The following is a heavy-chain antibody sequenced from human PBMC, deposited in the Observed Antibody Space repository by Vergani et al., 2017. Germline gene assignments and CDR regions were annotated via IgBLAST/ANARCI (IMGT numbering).Heavy chain of an antibody. V-gene: IGHV4-31*03. D-gene: IGHD3-10*01. CDR1: GGSISSGGYY. CDR2: IYYSGST. CDR3: ARSGGTYYFDY. J-gene: IGHJ4*02. Sequence: LQLQESGQGLVKPSQTLSLTCTVSGGSISSGGYYWSWIRQHPGKGLEWIGYIYYSGSTYYNPSLKSRVTRSVDTSKNQFSLKRSSVTAADTAVYYCARSGGTYYFDYWGQGTLVTVSS.